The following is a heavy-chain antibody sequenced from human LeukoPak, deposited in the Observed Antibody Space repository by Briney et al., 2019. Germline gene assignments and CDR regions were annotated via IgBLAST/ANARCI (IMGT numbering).Heavy chain of an antibody. CDR2: IIPIFGTA. CDR1: GYTLTELS. Sequence: ASVKVSCKVSGYTLTELSMHWVRQAPGKGLEWMGGIIPIFGTANYAQKFQGKVTITTDESTSTAYMELSSLRSEDTAVYYCARAGRGYYDSSGYYSLSFDIWGQGTMVTVSS. CDR3: ARAGRGYYDSSGYYSLSFDI. J-gene: IGHJ3*02. V-gene: IGHV1-69*05. D-gene: IGHD3-22*01.